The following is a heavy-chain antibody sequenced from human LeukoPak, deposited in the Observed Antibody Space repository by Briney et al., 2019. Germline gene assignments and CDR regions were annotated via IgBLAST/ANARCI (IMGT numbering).Heavy chain of an antibody. CDR2: TRSKANSYAT. CDR1: GFTFSGSA. Sequence: PGGSLRLSCAASGFTFSGSAMHWVRQASGKGLEWVGRTRSKANSYATAYAASVKGRFTISRDDSKNTAYLQMNSLKTEDTAVYYCNQIVGAAYYWGQGTLVRVSS. CDR3: NQIVGAAYY. V-gene: IGHV3-73*01. J-gene: IGHJ4*02. D-gene: IGHD1-26*01.